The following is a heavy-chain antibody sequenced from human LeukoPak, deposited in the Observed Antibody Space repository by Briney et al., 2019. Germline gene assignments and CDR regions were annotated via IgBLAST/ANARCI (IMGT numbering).Heavy chain of an antibody. CDR3: ARDRIKSGSYYFDY. CDR2: ISGRSSTI. V-gene: IGHV3-48*01. Sequence: GGSLRLSCAASAFTFSDYSMNWVRQAPGKGLEWVSYISGRSSTIYYADSVKGRFTISRDNAKNSMYLQMNSLRAEDTAVYYRARDRIKSGSYYFDYWGQGTLVTVSS. D-gene: IGHD1-26*01. J-gene: IGHJ4*02. CDR1: AFTFSDYS.